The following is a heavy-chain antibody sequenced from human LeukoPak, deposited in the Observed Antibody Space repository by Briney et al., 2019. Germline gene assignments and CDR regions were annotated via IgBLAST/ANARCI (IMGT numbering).Heavy chain of an antibody. CDR2: INPNSGGT. D-gene: IGHD2-15*01. V-gene: IGHV1-2*02. Sequence: ASVKVSCKASGYTFTGYYMHWVRQAPGQGLEWMGWINPNSGGTNYAQKFQGRVTMTRDTSISTANMEVSRLTSDDTAVYYCARGRIEGDDFDYWGQGTLVTVSS. CDR3: ARGRIEGDDFDY. CDR1: GYTFTGYY. J-gene: IGHJ4*02.